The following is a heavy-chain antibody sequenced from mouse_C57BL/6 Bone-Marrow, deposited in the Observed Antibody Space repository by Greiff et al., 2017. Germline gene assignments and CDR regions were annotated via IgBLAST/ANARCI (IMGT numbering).Heavy chain of an antibody. J-gene: IGHJ4*01. Sequence: EVMLVESGGGLVKPGGSLKLSCAASGFTFSSYAMSWVRQTPEKRLEWVATISDGGSYTYYPDNVKGRFTISRDNAKNNLYLQMSHLKSEDTAMYYCAREGLRRAMDYWGQGTSGTVSS. CDR3: AREGLRRAMDY. D-gene: IGHD2-12*01. CDR2: ISDGGSYT. V-gene: IGHV5-4*01. CDR1: GFTFSSYA.